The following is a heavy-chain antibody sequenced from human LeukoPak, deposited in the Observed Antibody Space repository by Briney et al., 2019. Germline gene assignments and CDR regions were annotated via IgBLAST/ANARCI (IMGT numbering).Heavy chain of an antibody. D-gene: IGHD6-6*01. Sequence: GGSLRLSCTASGFTFSSYSMNWVRQAPGKGLEWVSSISSSSRYIYYADSVKGRFTISRDNGKNSLFLQMNSLRAEDTAVYYCARDLTTSSTAYFHHWGQGTLVTVSS. CDR1: GFTFSSYS. CDR3: ARDLTTSSTAYFHH. V-gene: IGHV3-21*01. CDR2: ISSSSRYI. J-gene: IGHJ1*01.